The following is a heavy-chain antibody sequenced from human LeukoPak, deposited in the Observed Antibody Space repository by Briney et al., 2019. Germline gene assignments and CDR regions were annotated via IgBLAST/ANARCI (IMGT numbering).Heavy chain of an antibody. CDR3: ARGYPLSTTAAGTYFQH. CDR1: GFTFTSYY. D-gene: IGHD6-13*01. V-gene: IGHV1-2*02. Sequence: ASVKVSCKASGFTFTSYYMHWVRQAPGQGLEWMGIINPNSGGTNYAQKFQGRVTMTRDTSISTAYMELSRLRSDDTAVYYCARGYPLSTTAAGTYFQHWGQGTLVTVSS. CDR2: INPNSGGT. J-gene: IGHJ1*01.